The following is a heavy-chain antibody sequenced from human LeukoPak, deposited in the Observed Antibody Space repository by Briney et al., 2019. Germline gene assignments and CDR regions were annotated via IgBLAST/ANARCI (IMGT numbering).Heavy chain of an antibody. D-gene: IGHD3-9*01. CDR1: GGTFSSYA. CDR3: ARGRRSLYYDILTGYRHYDWFDP. J-gene: IGHJ5*02. CDR2: IFPIFGTA. V-gene: IGHV1-69*05. Sequence: SVKVSCKASGGTFSSYAISWVRQAPGQGLEWMGGIFPIFGTANYAQKFQGRVTITTDESTSTAYMELSSLRSEDTAVYYCARGRRSLYYDILTGYRHYDWFDPWGQGTLVTVSS.